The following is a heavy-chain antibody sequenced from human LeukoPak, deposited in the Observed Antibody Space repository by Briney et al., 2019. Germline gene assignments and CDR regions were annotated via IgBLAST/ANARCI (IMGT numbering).Heavy chain of an antibody. CDR1: GGSISSSSYY. Sequence: SETLSLTCTVSGGSISSSSYYWGWIRQPPGKGLEWIGSIYYSGSTYYNPSLKSRVTISVDTSKNQFSLKLSSVTAADTAVYYCARETPRFRRHENWFDPWGQGALVTVSS. V-gene: IGHV4-39*07. J-gene: IGHJ5*02. D-gene: IGHD3-16*01. CDR2: IYYSGST. CDR3: ARETPRFRRHENWFDP.